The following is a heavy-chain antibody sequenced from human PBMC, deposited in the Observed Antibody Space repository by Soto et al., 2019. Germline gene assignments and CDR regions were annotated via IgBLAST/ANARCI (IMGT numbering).Heavy chain of an antibody. D-gene: IGHD3-9*01. Sequence: SETLSLTCTVSGVSITSSNYYWGWLRQSPGKGLEWIGSIHYSETTHYNPSLESRVTMSVDTSKNQLSLKLRSVTAADTAVYHFSRSHFAYEILAGHWDDFDYWGRGTLVTVSS. CDR2: IHYSETT. CDR3: SRSHFAYEILAGHWDDFDY. V-gene: IGHV4-39*01. CDR1: GVSITSSNYY. J-gene: IGHJ4*02.